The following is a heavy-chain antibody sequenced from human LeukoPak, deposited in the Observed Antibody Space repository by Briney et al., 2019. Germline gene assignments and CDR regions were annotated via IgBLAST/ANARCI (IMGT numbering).Heavy chain of an antibody. CDR2: IKSKADGGTT. V-gene: IGHV3-15*01. CDR1: GFTFSNAW. Sequence: GGSLRLSCAASGFTFSNAWMSWVRQAPGKGLEWVGRIKSKADGGTTDYAAPVKGRFTISRDDSQNTLYLQMNSLKTEDTAVYYCTTGAPRAYSGSYSNCWGQGTLVTVSS. J-gene: IGHJ4*02. D-gene: IGHD1-26*01. CDR3: TTGAPRAYSGSYSNC.